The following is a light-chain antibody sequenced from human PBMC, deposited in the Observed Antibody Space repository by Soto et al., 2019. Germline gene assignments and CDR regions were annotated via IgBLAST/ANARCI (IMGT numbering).Light chain of an antibody. CDR1: SSDVGVYKY. Sequence: QSALIQPRSVSGSPGQSVTISCTGTSSDVGVYKYVSWYRQHPGKPPKLMIYDVITRPSGVPDRFSGSKSGNTASLTISGLQAEDEADYYCCSYAGDYTFVFGTGTKLTVL. CDR2: DVI. J-gene: IGLJ1*01. V-gene: IGLV2-11*01. CDR3: CSYAGDYTFV.